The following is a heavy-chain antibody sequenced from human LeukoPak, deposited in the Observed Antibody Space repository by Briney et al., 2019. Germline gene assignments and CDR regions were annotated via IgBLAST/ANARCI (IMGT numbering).Heavy chain of an antibody. CDR2: IGVTGDT. J-gene: IGHJ2*01. Sequence: PGGSLRLSCAASGFTVSKDDFHWVRQAPGKGLEWVAAIGVTGDTYYTDSVKGRFTIYREAAATSLYLQMRSLGAGDTALYYCTKEFCGSRAACAGGSYYDFWGRGALVTVSS. D-gene: IGHD2-15*01. V-gene: IGHV3-13*01. CDR1: GFTVSKDD. CDR3: TKEFCGSRAACAGGSYYDF.